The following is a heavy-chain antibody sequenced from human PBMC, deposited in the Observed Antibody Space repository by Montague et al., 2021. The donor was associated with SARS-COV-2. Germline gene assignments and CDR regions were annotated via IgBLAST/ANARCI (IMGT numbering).Heavy chain of an antibody. Sequence: CAISGDSVTRSRNSGPYRKNTRLNSIHSHSSYSFFSKSEYDYAAAVKSRITINADTSKNQFSLQLNSVTPEDTAVYYCARGGYSSDWHWGRGTLVTVSS. D-gene: IGHD5-12*01. CDR3: ARGGYSSDWH. V-gene: IGHV6-1*01. CDR1: GDSVTRSRNS. CDR2: YSFFSKSEY. J-gene: IGHJ4*02.